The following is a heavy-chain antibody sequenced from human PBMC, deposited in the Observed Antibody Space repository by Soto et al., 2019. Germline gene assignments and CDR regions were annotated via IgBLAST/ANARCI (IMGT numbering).Heavy chain of an antibody. CDR1: GFTFDDYT. Sequence: FLRLSCAASGFTFDDYTMHWVRQVPGKGLEWVSGISWNSGSIDYADSVKGRFTISRENAKNSLYLQMNSLRPEDTALYYCAKDVGHYYAMDVWGQGTTVTVSS. V-gene: IGHV3-9*01. CDR3: AKDVGHYYAMDV. J-gene: IGHJ6*02. CDR2: ISWNSGSI.